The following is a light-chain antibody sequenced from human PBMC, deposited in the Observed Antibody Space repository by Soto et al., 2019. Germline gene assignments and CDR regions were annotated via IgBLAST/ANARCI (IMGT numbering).Light chain of an antibody. CDR3: QKYNSAPWT. J-gene: IGKJ1*01. V-gene: IGKV1-27*01. CDR2: AAS. Sequence: DIQMTQSPPSLSASVGVRVTITCRASQGISKSLAWYQQKPGKVPKLLIYAASTLQSGVPSRFRGSGSGTEFTLTISSLQPEDVATYYCQKYNSAPWTFGQGTKVEIK. CDR1: QGISKS.